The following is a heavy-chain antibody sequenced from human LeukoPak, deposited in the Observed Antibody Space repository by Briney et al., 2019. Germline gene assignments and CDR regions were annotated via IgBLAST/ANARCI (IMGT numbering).Heavy chain of an antibody. J-gene: IGHJ3*02. CDR1: GFTVSSNY. Sequence: GGSLRLSCAASGFTVSSNYMRWFRQAPGKGLEWVSVIYSGGSTYYADSVKGRFTISRDNSKNTLYLQMNSLRAEDTAVYYCARECTVTTLGDAFDIWGQGTMVTVSS. CDR3: ARECTVTTLGDAFDI. V-gene: IGHV3-53*01. CDR2: IYSGGST. D-gene: IGHD4-17*01.